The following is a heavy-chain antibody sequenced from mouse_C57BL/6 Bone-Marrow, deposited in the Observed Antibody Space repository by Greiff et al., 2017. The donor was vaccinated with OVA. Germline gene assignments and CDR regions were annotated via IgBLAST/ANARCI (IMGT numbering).Heavy chain of an antibody. V-gene: IGHV5-6*02. Sequence: DVMLVESGGDLVKPGGSLKLSCAASGFTFSSYGMSWVRQTPDKRLAWVATISSGGSYTYYPDSVTGRFTISRDNAKNTLYLQMSSLKSEDTAMYYCARHQLGLGYFDVWGTGTTVTVSS. CDR2: ISSGGSYT. D-gene: IGHD4-1*02. CDR1: GFTFSSYG. CDR3: ARHQLGLGYFDV. J-gene: IGHJ1*03.